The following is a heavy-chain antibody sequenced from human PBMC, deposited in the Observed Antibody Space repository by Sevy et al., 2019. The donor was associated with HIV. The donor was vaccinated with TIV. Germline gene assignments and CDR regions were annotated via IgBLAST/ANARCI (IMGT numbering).Heavy chain of an antibody. CDR2: ISAYSGNT. Sequence: ASVKVSCKASGYTFTSYGINWVRQAPGQGLEWMGWISAYSGNTNYAQNLQGRVTMTTDTFTGTAYMELRSLTSDDTAGYYCARDQYDSSGYYYSYYGMDVWGQGTTVTVSS. J-gene: IGHJ6*02. CDR1: GYTFTSYG. D-gene: IGHD3-22*01. CDR3: ARDQYDSSGYYYSYYGMDV. V-gene: IGHV1-18*01.